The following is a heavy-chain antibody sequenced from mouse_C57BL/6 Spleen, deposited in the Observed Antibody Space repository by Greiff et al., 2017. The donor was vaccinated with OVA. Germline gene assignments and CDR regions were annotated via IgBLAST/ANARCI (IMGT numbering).Heavy chain of an antibody. D-gene: IGHD2-4*01. J-gene: IGHJ3*01. Sequence: QVHVKQSGAELVRPGTSVKLSCKASGYTFTSYWMHWVKQRPGQGLEWIGVIDPSDSYTNYNQKFKGKATLTVDTSSSTAYMQLSSLTSEDSAVDYCARGYDYWFAYWGQGTLVTVSA. CDR2: IDPSDSYT. V-gene: IGHV1-59*01. CDR1: GYTFTSYW. CDR3: ARGYDYWFAY.